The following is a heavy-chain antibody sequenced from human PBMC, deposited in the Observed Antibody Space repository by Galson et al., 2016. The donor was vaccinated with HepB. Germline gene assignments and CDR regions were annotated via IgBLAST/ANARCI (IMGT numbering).Heavy chain of an antibody. CDR2: ISGSGGST. V-gene: IGHV3-23*01. Sequence: SLRLSCAASGFRFTTYAFSWVRQAPGKGLEWVSGISGSGGSTYYADSVKGRFTISRDNSKNKLFLQMASLRAEDTAVYYCARGRAATPGTIDDWFDPWGQGTLVTVSS. CDR1: GFRFTTYA. J-gene: IGHJ5*02. CDR3: ARGRAATPGTIDDWFDP. D-gene: IGHD6-13*01.